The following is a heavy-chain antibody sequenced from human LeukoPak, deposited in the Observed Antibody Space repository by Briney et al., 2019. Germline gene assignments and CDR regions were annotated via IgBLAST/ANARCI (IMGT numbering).Heavy chain of an antibody. CDR3: ARDFTPSSLYYYDSSGYSY. CDR2: ISAYNGNT. V-gene: IGHV1-18*01. Sequence: ASVKVSCKASGYTFTSYGISWVRQAPGQGLEWMGWISAYNGNTNYAQKLQGRVTMTTDTSTSTAYMELRSLRSDDTAVYYCARDFTPSSLYYYDSSGYSYWGQGTLVTVSS. CDR1: GYTFTSYG. J-gene: IGHJ4*02. D-gene: IGHD3-22*01.